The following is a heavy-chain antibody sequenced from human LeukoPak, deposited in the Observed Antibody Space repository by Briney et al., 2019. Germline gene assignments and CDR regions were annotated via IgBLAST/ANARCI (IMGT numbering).Heavy chain of an antibody. Sequence: PGGSLRLSCVASGLSFSDHWMNWFRQAPGKGLEWVATIKKDGSEQYYVDSMKGRFTISRDNAKSSVYLQINSLRAEDTAVYYCARDLGWLQSDYWGQGTLVTVSS. CDR1: GLSFSDHW. D-gene: IGHD5-24*01. CDR3: ARDLGWLQSDY. J-gene: IGHJ4*02. V-gene: IGHV3-7*01. CDR2: IKKDGSEQ.